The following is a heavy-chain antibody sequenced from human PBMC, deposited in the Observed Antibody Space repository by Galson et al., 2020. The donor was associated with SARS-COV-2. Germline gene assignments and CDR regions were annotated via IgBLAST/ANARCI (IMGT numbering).Heavy chain of an antibody. V-gene: IGHV3-33*06. CDR1: GFTFSSYG. J-gene: IGHJ4*02. CDR2: IWYDGSNK. CDR3: AKGKGSSGWYYFDY. D-gene: IGHD6-19*01. Sequence: GGSLRLSCAASGFTFSSYGMHWVRQAPGKGLEWVAVIWYDGSNKYYADSVKGRFTISRDNSKNTLYLKMNSLRAEDTAVYYCAKGKGSSGWYYFDYWGQGTLVTVSS.